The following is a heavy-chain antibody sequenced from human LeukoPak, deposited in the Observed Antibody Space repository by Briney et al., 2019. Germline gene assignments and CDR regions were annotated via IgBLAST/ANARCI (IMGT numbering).Heavy chain of an antibody. V-gene: IGHV3-7*04. D-gene: IGHD5-18*01. CDR2: IEQDGSDK. CDR3: ARGDSYGYLDY. J-gene: IGHJ4*02. CDR1: GFTFTNYW. Sequence: PGGALRLSCAVSGFTFTNYWMTWVRQAPGKGLEWGANIEQDGSDKYYVDSVVGRFTISRDNAQNLLYLHMNRLRAEDTGVYYCARGDSYGYLDYWGQGTLVTVYS.